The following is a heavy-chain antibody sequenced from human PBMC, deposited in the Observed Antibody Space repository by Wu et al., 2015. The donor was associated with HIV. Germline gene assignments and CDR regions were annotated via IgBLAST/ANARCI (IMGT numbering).Heavy chain of an antibody. CDR3: ARDQRYSSSLFGY. V-gene: IGHV1-46*01. CDR2: IKPSGGST. Sequence: QVQLVQSGAEVKKPGASVKVSCKASGYTFTRYYIHWVRQAPGQGLEWMGIIKPSGGSTGYAQKFQGRVTMTRDTSTNIVYMELSNLRSEDTAVYYCARDQRYSSSLFGYWGQGTLVTVSS. J-gene: IGHJ4*02. CDR1: GYTFTRYY. D-gene: IGHD6-13*01.